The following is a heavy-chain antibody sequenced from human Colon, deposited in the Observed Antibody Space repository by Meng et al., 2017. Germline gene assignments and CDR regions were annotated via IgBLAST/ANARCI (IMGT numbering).Heavy chain of an antibody. J-gene: IGHJ4*02. Sequence: VRRGQLGDEGTNAGASVTVSCKASGYTFNAYDISWVRQATGQGPEWLGWVTPKSGSTVYAPKFQGRVTMTRNTSISTAYLELTNLRSEDTAMYYCATIRGFLYGYSDDWGQGTLVTVSS. D-gene: IGHD3-10*01. CDR1: GYTFNAYD. CDR3: ATIRGFLYGYSDD. CDR2: VTPKSGST. V-gene: IGHV1-8*02.